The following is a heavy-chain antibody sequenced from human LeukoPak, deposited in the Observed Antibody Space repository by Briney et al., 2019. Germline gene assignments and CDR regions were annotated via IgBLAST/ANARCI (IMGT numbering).Heavy chain of an antibody. D-gene: IGHD3-9*01. CDR1: GFTFSSYW. Sequence: PGGSLRLSCAASGFTFSSYWMSWVRQAPGKGLEWVADIKQDGSEKYYVDSVKGRFTISRDNAKNSLYLQMNSLRAEDTAVYYCAKSLEGYDILTGYYLDYWGQGTLVTVSS. J-gene: IGHJ4*02. V-gene: IGHV3-7*03. CDR3: AKSLEGYDILTGYYLDY. CDR2: IKQDGSEK.